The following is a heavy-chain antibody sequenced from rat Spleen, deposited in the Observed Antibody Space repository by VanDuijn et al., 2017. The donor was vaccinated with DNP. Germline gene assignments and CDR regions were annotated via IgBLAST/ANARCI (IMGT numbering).Heavy chain of an antibody. V-gene: IGHV5-31*01. CDR2: ITSSGGRT. Sequence: EVQLVESGGDLVQPGRSLKLSCVASGFTFNNYWMTWIRQVPGKGLEWVASITSSGGRTYYPDSVKGRFTISRDNVKNTLYLQMDSLRSEETATYYCARHGGGADFDYWGQGVTVTVSS. D-gene: IGHD1-11*01. CDR1: GFTFNNYW. J-gene: IGHJ2*01. CDR3: ARHGGGADFDY.